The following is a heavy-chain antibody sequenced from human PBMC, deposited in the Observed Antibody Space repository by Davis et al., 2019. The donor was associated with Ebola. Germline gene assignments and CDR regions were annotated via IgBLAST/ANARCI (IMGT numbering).Heavy chain of an antibody. CDR2: ISYDGSNK. J-gene: IGHJ6*04. Sequence: GESLKISCAASGFTFSSYAMHWVRQAPGKGLEWVAVISYDGSNKYYADSVKGRFTISRDNSKNTLYLQMNSLRAEDTAVYYCARVGDCSSTSCYWRRDYYYYGMDVWGKGTTVTVSS. V-gene: IGHV3-30-3*01. CDR1: GFTFSSYA. CDR3: ARVGDCSSTSCYWRRDYYYYGMDV. D-gene: IGHD2-2*01.